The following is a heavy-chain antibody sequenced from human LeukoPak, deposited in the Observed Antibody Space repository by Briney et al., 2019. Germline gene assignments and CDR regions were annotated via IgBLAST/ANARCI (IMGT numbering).Heavy chain of an antibody. D-gene: IGHD3-9*01. V-gene: IGHV4-34*01. J-gene: IGHJ4*02. CDR1: GGSFSGYY. Sequence: SETLSLTCAVYGGSFSGYYWSWIRQPPGKGLEWIGEINHSGSTNYNPPLKSRVTISVDTSKNQFSLKLSSVTAADTAVYYCARGRVFSHWGQGTLVTVSS. CDR3: ARGRVFSH. CDR2: INHSGST.